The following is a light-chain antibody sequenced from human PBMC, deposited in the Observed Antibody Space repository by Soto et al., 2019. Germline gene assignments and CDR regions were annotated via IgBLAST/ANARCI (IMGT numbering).Light chain of an antibody. CDR3: QQYIDWPET. CDR2: DAS. V-gene: IGKV3-15*01. CDR1: QSVSSN. J-gene: IGKJ2*01. Sequence: EIELTQSPATLSVSPGERATLSCRASQSVSSNLAWYQQKPGQAPRLLIYDASTRATGIPDRISGSGSGTEFTLTISRLEPEDFAVYYCQQYIDWPETFGQGTKVEIK.